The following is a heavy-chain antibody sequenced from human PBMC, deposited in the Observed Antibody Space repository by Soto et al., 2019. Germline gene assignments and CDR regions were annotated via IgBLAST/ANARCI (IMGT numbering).Heavy chain of an antibody. CDR2: ISYDGSNK. V-gene: IGHV3-30-3*01. CDR3: ARAPYDFWSGYIADAFDV. D-gene: IGHD3-3*01. CDR1: GFTFSSYT. Sequence: QVQLVESGGSVVQPGRSLRLSCAASGFTFSSYTLHWVRQAPGKGLEWVALISYDGSNKYYADSVKGRFTIYRDNSKITLYLQMNSLRPEDTALFFCARAPYDFWSGYIADAFDVWGKGTMVTVSS. J-gene: IGHJ3*01.